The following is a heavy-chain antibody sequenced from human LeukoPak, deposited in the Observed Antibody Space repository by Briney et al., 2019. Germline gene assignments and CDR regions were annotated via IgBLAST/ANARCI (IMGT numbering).Heavy chain of an antibody. CDR1: GFTFSDYY. V-gene: IGHV3-74*01. D-gene: IGHD1-7*01. Sequence: GGSLRLSCAASGFTFSDYYMSWIRQAPGKGLVWVSRINRDGTSTEYADSVRGRFTFSRDNAKNTLYLQMNSLRAEDTAVYYCARDLGSGTPFDYWGQGTLVTVSS. CDR2: INRDGTST. J-gene: IGHJ4*02. CDR3: ARDLGSGTPFDY.